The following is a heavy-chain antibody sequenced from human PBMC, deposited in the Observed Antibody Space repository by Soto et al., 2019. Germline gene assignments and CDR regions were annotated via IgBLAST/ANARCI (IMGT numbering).Heavy chain of an antibody. CDR1: GFTFHSYV. Sequence: GESLKISCAASGFTFHSYVMSWVRQISGQGLEWVSAITGSGVRTDYADSVKGRFTVSRDNSKNTLYLQMNNLRDDDTAIYYCAKGGGDHKWFDPWGQGTLVTVSS. CDR3: AKGGGDHKWFDP. D-gene: IGHD3-16*01. CDR2: ITGSGVRT. V-gene: IGHV3-23*01. J-gene: IGHJ5*02.